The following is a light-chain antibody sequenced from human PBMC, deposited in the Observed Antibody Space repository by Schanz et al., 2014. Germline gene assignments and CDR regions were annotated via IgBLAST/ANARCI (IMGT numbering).Light chain of an antibody. J-gene: IGLJ2*01. CDR3: SSYAGSNNLV. Sequence: QSALTQPPSASGSPGQSVTISCTGTSSDVGAYNYVSWYQQHPGQAPKLVIYEVTKRPSGVPDRFSGSKSGNTASLTVSGLQAEDEADYYCSSYAGSNNLVFGGGTKLTV. CDR1: SSDVGAYNY. CDR2: EVT. V-gene: IGLV2-8*01.